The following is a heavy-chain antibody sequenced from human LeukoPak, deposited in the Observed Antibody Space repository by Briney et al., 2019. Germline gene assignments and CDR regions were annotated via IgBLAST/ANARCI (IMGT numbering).Heavy chain of an antibody. CDR2: ISSSSSYI. J-gene: IGHJ4*02. Sequence: GRSLRLSCAASGFTFSSYSMNWVRQAPGKGLEWVSSISSSSSYIYYADSVKGRFTISRDNAKNSLYLQMNSLRAEDTAVYYCARATRGYDYRYFDYWGQGTLVTVSS. V-gene: IGHV3-21*01. D-gene: IGHD5-12*01. CDR1: GFTFSSYS. CDR3: ARATRGYDYRYFDY.